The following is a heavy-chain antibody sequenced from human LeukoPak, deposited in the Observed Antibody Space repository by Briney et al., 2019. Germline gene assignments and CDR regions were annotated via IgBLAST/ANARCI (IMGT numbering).Heavy chain of an antibody. V-gene: IGHV3-21*01. CDR1: GFTFSSYS. J-gene: IGHJ4*02. D-gene: IGHD6-6*01. CDR3: ARDLIAARLSKDY. Sequence: PGGSLRLSCAASGFTFSSYSMNWVRQAPGKGLEWVSSISSSSSYIYYADSVKGRFTISRDNAKNSLYLQMNSLRAEDTAVYYCARDLIAARLSKDYWGQGTLVIVSS. CDR2: ISSSSSYI.